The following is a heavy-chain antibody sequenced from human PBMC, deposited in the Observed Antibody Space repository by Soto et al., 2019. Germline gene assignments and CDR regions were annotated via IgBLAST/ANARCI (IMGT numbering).Heavy chain of an antibody. V-gene: IGHV1-3*01. D-gene: IGHD4-17*01. J-gene: IGHJ4*02. CDR2: INAGNGNT. CDR3: GRSPVTTLSFDY. Sequence: ASVKVSCKASGYTFTSYAMHWVRQAPGQRLEWMGWINAGNGNTKYSQKFQGRVTITRDTSASTAYMELSSLRSEDTAVYYCGRSPVTTLSFDYWGQGTLVTVSS. CDR1: GYTFTSYA.